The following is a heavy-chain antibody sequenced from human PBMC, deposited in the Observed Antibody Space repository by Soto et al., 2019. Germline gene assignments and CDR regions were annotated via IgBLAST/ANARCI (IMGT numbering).Heavy chain of an antibody. CDR3: AREVVAAQNWFDP. CDR1: GGTFSSYA. J-gene: IGHJ5*02. D-gene: IGHD2-15*01. CDR2: IIPIFGTA. Sequence: GASVKVSCKASGGTFSSYAISWVRQAPGQGLEWMGGIIPIFGTANYAQKFQGRVTITADESTSTAYMELSSLRSEDTAVYHCAREVVAAQNWFDPWGQGTLVTVSS. V-gene: IGHV1-69*13.